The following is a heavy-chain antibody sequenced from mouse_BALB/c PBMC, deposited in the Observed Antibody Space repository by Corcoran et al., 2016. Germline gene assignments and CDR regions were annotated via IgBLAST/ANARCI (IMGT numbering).Heavy chain of an antibody. CDR2: INPYNGAT. CDR3: ATYYYGTPFDF. CDR1: GYSFTGYY. D-gene: IGHD1-1*01. J-gene: IGHJ2*01. Sequence: EVQLQQSGPELVKPGASVKISCKASGYSFTGYYMHWVKQSHVKSLEWIGRINPYNGATSYNQKFKDKASLTVDKSSSTAYMELHSLTSEDSAVYYCATYYYGTPFDFWGQGTTVTVSS. V-gene: IGHV1-26*01.